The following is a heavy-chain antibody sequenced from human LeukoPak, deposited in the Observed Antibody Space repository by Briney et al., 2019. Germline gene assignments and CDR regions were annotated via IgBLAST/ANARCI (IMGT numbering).Heavy chain of an antibody. V-gene: IGHV4-39*01. D-gene: IGHD3-22*01. CDR2: IYYTRST. J-gene: IGHJ2*01. CDR1: GGSISSSSYY. Sequence: RTSETLSLTCTVSGGSISSSSYYWGWIRQPPGKGLEWIGSIYYTRSTYCNPSLKSRVTISVGTSKNQFSLKLTSVTAADTAVYYCARGVTMIVVVIHDWYFDLWGRGTLVTVSS. CDR3: ARGVTMIVVVIHDWYFDL.